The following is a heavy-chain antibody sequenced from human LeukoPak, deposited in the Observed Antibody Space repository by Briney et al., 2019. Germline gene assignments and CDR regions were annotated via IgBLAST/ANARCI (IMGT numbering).Heavy chain of an antibody. V-gene: IGHV3-23*01. CDR3: ARGSADPDY. J-gene: IGHJ4*02. CDR1: GFTFSSYV. Sequence: PGGSLRLSCAASGFTFSSYVMSWVRQAPGKGLEWVSAISGSGGSTYYADSVKGRFTISRDNAKNSLYLQMNSLRAEDTAVYYCARGSADPDYWGQGTLVTVSS. D-gene: IGHD2-15*01. CDR2: ISGSGGST.